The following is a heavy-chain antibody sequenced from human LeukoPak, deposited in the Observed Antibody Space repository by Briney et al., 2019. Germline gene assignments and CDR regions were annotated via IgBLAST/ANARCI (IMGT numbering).Heavy chain of an antibody. J-gene: IGHJ5*02. Sequence: SETLSLTCTVSGGSSSGSTYYWGWIRQPPGKGLEWIGSIYYSGSTYYNPSLKSRVTISVDTSNNQFSLKLSSVTATDTAVYYCARTFSGSYPRWFDPWGQGTLVTVSS. CDR3: ARTFSGSYPRWFDP. V-gene: IGHV4-39*01. CDR1: GGSSSGSTYY. CDR2: IYYSGST. D-gene: IGHD1-26*01.